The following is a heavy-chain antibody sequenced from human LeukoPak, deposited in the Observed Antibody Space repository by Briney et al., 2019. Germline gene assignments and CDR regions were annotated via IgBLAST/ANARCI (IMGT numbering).Heavy chain of an antibody. CDR1: GGSLRSYR. J-gene: IGHJ2*01. Sequence: SETLSLPCTVSGGSLRSYRWSWIRQAPRKGLEWIGNVYDSGSTNYNPSFKSRVTMLVETSKNHFSLKMSSVTAAHTPVYYCARLNTATTSWNFDLWGRGTLVTVSS. D-gene: IGHD4-17*01. CDR3: ARLNTATTSWNFDL. CDR2: VYDSGST. V-gene: IGHV4-59*08.